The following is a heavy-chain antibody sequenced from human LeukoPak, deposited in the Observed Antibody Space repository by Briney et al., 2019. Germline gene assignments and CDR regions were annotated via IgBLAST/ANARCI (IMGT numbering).Heavy chain of an antibody. Sequence: PSETLSLTCTVSGGSISSYYWSWIRQPAGKGLEWIGRIYTSGSTNYNPSLKSRVTISVDTSKNQFSLKLSSVTAADTAVYYCARAPNYDFWSGPYYFDYWGQGTLVTVSS. CDR1: GGSISSYY. CDR3: ARAPNYDFWSGPYYFDY. CDR2: IYTSGST. V-gene: IGHV4-4*07. D-gene: IGHD3-3*01. J-gene: IGHJ4*02.